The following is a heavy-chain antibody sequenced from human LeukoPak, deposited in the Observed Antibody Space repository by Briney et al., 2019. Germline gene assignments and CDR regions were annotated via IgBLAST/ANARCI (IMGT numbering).Heavy chain of an antibody. CDR3: ARSGGSYYSDY. D-gene: IGHD1-26*01. J-gene: IGHJ4*02. CDR1: GYRFTSDW. CDR2: IYPGDSDT. V-gene: IGHV5-51*01. Sequence: GESLKISCKGSGYRFTSDWIGWVRQMPGKGLEWMGIIYPGDSDTRYSPSFQGQVTISADKSVNTAYLQWSSLKASDTAMYYCARSGGSYYSDYWGQGTLVTVSS.